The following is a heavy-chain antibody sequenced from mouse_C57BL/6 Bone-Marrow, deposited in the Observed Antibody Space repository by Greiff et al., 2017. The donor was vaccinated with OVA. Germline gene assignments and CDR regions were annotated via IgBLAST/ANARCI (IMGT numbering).Heavy chain of an antibody. D-gene: IGHD1-1*01. J-gene: IGHJ1*03. CDR3: ARCPSPYYYDGPYFDV. CDR2: IDPNSGGT. V-gene: IGHV1-72*01. CDR1: GYTFTSYW. Sequence: QVQLQQPGAELVKPGASVQLSCKASGYTFTSYWMHLVKQRPGRGLEWIGRIDPNSGGTKYNEKFKSKATLTVDKPSSTAYMQLSSLTSEDSAVYYCARCPSPYYYDGPYFDVWGTGTTVTVSS.